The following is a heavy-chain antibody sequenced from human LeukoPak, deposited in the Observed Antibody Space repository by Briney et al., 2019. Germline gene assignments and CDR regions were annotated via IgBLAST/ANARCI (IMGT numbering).Heavy chain of an antibody. D-gene: IGHD1-14*01. CDR2: ISAYNGNT. CDR3: ARGRERYFRAGIDY. CDR1: GYTFTSYG. J-gene: IGHJ4*02. V-gene: IGHV1-18*01. Sequence: ASVKVSCKAPGYTFTSYGISWVRQAPGQGLEWMGWISAYNGNTNYAQKLQGRVTMTTDTSTSTAYMELSSLRSDDAAVYYCARGRERYFRAGIDYWGQGTLVTVSS.